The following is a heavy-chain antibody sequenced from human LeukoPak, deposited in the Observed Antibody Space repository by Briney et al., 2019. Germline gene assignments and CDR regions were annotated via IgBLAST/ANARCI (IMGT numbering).Heavy chain of an antibody. CDR2: INPNSGGT. CDR1: GYTFTGYY. D-gene: IGHD1-26*01. J-gene: IGHJ4*02. V-gene: IGHV1-2*02. CDR3: ARDRGRIVGATRNYFDY. Sequence: ASVKVSCKASGYTFTGYYMHWVRQAPGQGLEWMGWINPNSGGTNYAQKFQGRVTMTRDTSISTAYMELSRLRSDDTAVYYCARDRGRIVGATRNYFDYWGQGTLVTVSS.